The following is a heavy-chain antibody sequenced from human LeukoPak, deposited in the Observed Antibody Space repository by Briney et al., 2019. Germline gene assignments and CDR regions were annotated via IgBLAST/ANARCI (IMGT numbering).Heavy chain of an antibody. Sequence: SETLSLTCAVYGGSFSGYYWSWIRQPPGKGLEWIGEINHSGSTNYNPSLKSRVTISVDTSKNQFSLKLSSVTAADTAVYYCARASSGWSFDYWGQGTLVTVTS. J-gene: IGHJ4*02. D-gene: IGHD6-19*01. CDR2: INHSGST. CDR1: GGSFSGYY. V-gene: IGHV4-34*01. CDR3: ARASSGWSFDY.